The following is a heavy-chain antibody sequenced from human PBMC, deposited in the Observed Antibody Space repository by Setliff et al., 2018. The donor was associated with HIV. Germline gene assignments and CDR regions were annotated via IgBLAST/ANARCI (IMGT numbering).Heavy chain of an antibody. V-gene: IGHV4-61*01. CDR1: GGSVGSGSYY. D-gene: IGHD4-17*01. Sequence: KTSETLSLTCSVSGGSVGSGSYYWSWIRQSPRKGLEWLGYIYYSGSTTYNPSLRSRVTISIDTSKNQFSLNLRSVTAADTAVYYCARDPPGYGDSKDYWGQGKLVTVSS. CDR2: IYYSGST. J-gene: IGHJ4*02. CDR3: ARDPPGYGDSKDY.